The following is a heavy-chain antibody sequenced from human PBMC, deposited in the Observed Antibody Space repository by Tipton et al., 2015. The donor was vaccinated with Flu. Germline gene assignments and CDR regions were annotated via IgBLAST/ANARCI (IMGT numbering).Heavy chain of an antibody. CDR2: IIPIFGTA. CDR1: GGTFSSYA. V-gene: IGHV1-69*01. D-gene: IGHD5-18*01. J-gene: IGHJ3*02. Sequence: QVQLVQSGAEVKKPGSSVKVSCKASGGTFSSYAISWVRQAPGQGLEWMGGIIPIFGTANYAQKFQGRVTITADESTSTAYMELSSLRSEDTAVYYGARSSRGYSYGPHDAFDIWGQGTMVTVSS. CDR3: ARSSRGYSYGPHDAFDI.